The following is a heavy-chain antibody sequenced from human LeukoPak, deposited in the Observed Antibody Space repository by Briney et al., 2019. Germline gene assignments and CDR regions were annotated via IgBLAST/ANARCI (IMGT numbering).Heavy chain of an antibody. Sequence: SETLSLTCTVSGYSISNGYYWGWMRQPPGKGLEWIGSIYHSGRTHYNPSLKSRVIISVDTSKNYFSLKLSSVTAADTAVYYCASLGYCSSTSCYEESWGQGTLVTVSS. CDR1: GYSISNGYY. J-gene: IGHJ4*02. V-gene: IGHV4-38-2*02. CDR3: ASLGYCSSTSCYEES. CDR2: IYHSGRT. D-gene: IGHD2-2*01.